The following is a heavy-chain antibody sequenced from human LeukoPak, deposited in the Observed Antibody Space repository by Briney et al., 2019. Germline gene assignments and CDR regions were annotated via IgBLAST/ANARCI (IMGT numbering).Heavy chain of an antibody. V-gene: IGHV3-33*06. D-gene: IGHD5-12*01. Sequence: GGSLRLSCAASGFTFSSYGMHWVRQAPGKGLEWVAVIWYDGSNKYYADSVKGRFTISRDNSKNTLYLQMNSLRAEDTAVYYCAKDQVEGWLPYFDYWGQGTLVIVSS. CDR3: AKDQVEGWLPYFDY. CDR2: IWYDGSNK. CDR1: GFTFSSYG. J-gene: IGHJ4*02.